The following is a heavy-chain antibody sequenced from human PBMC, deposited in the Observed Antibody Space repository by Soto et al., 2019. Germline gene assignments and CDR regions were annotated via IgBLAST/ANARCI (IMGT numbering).Heavy chain of an antibody. V-gene: IGHV3-23*01. D-gene: IGHD2-15*01. J-gene: IGHJ2*01. CDR3: AKDPCFGGTSKGSNWYFDL. CDR2: ISGSGGST. Sequence: EVQLLESGGGLVQPGGSLRLSCAASGFTFSSYAMSWVRQAPGKGLEWVSAISGSGGSTYYADSVKGRFTISRDNPKNTLYLQMNSLRADDTAVYYCAKDPCFGGTSKGSNWYFDLWGRGTLVTVAS. CDR1: GFTFSSYA.